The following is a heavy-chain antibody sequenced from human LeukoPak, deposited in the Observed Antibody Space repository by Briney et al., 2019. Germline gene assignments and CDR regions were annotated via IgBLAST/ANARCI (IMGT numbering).Heavy chain of an antibody. Sequence: PSATLSLTCTVSVGSISSYYWSWIRQPPGKGLEWIGYLYYSGSTNYNPSLKSRVTISVDTSKNQFSLKLSSVTAADTAVYYCARLIVVVPAAAKYWYFDLWGRGTLVTVSS. V-gene: IGHV4-59*12. CDR1: VGSISSYY. J-gene: IGHJ2*01. CDR3: ARLIVVVPAAAKYWYFDL. D-gene: IGHD2-2*01. CDR2: LYYSGST.